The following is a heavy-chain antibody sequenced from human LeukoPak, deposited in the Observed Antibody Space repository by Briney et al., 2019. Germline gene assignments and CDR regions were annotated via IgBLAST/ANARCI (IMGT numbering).Heavy chain of an antibody. CDR1: GFTFDDYT. Sequence: PGGSLRLSCAASGFTFDDYTMHWVRQAPGKGLEWVSLITWDGGSTYYADSVKGRFTISRDNSKNSLYLQMNSLRTEDTAVYYCAKDVVPFDYWGQGTLVTVSS. V-gene: IGHV3-43*01. CDR2: ITWDGGST. D-gene: IGHD2-15*01. J-gene: IGHJ4*02. CDR3: AKDVVPFDY.